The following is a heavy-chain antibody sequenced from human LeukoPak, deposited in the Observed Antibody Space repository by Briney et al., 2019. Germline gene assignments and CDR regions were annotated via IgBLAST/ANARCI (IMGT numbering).Heavy chain of an antibody. V-gene: IGHV3-53*01. CDR3: ARVLSIRDYYYYYMDV. Sequence: GGSLRLSCAASGFTFSSNYMSWVRHAPGKGLEWVSVIYSGGSTYYSDSGKGRFTISRDNSKNTLYLQMNSLRAEDTAVYYCARVLSIRDYYYYYMDVWGKGTTVTISS. J-gene: IGHJ6*03. CDR1: GFTFSSNY. D-gene: IGHD6-6*01. CDR2: IYSGGST.